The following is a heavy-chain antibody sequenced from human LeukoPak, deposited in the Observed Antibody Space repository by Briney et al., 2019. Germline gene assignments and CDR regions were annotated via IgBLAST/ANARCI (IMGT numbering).Heavy chain of an antibody. J-gene: IGHJ3*01. V-gene: IGHV1-18*01. CDR3: ARDRYPLSTMIVPGA. CDR2: ISAYNGNT. D-gene: IGHD3-22*01. Sequence: ASVKVSCKASGYTFTSYGISWVRQAPGQGLEWMGWISAYNGNTNYAQKLQGRVTMTTDTSTSTAYMELRSLRSDDTAVYYCARDRYPLSTMIVPGAWGQGTMVTVSS. CDR1: GYTFTSYG.